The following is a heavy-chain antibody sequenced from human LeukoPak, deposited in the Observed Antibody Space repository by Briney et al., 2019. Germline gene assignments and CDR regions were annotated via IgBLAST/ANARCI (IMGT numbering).Heavy chain of an antibody. J-gene: IGHJ2*01. D-gene: IGHD5-24*01. CDR2: IYYSGST. V-gene: IGHV4-39*01. CDR1: GGSISSSSYY. CDR3: ARREGDGYNRGYFDL. Sequence: SETLSLTCTISGGSISSSSYYWGWIRQPPGKGLEWIGSIYYSGSTYYNPSLKSRVTISVDTSKNQFSLKLSSVTAADTAVYYCARREGDGYNRGYFDLWGRGTLVTVSS.